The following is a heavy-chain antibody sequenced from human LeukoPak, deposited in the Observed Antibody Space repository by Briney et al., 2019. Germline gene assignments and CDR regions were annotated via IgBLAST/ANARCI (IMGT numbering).Heavy chain of an antibody. J-gene: IGHJ4*02. CDR2: INSDGSST. D-gene: IGHD3-9*01. CDR3: ARAYYDILTGDSLNFDY. CDR1: GFTFSSSW. Sequence: PGGSLGLSCAASGFTFSSSWMHWVRQAPGKGLVWVSRINSDGSSTNYADSVKGRFTISRDNAKNTLYLQMNSLRAEDTAVYYCARAYYDILTGDSLNFDYWGQGTLVTVSS. V-gene: IGHV3-74*01.